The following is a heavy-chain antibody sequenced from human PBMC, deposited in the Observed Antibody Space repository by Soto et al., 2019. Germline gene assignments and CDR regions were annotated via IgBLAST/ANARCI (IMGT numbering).Heavy chain of an antibody. CDR1: GASISSDIR. D-gene: IGHD2-15*01. V-gene: IGHV4-4*02. CDR3: AKKVPAALRLYYFFGLDV. J-gene: IGHJ6*02. Sequence: SETLSLTCAVSGASISSDIRWTRVRQPPGEGLEWIGEISQSGTTKYNPSLASRVTISVDKSRNQFSLRLTSMTAADTAVYYCAKKVPAALRLYYFFGLDVWGQGTTVTVSS. CDR2: ISQSGTT.